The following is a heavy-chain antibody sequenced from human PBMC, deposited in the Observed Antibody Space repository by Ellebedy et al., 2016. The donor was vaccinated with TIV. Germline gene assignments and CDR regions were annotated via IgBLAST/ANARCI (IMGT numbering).Heavy chain of an antibody. CDR1: GFSFNNYG. CDR2: IAYDADDR. D-gene: IGHD5-18*01. V-gene: IGHV3-30*18. CDR3: AKNWRGYNYGYSDY. J-gene: IGHJ4*02. Sequence: GGSLRLSCAASGFSFNNYGMHWVRQAPGKGLEWVALIAYDADDRYYADSVKGRFTISRDNSKNTLYLQMNSLRVEDTAMYYCAKNWRGYNYGYSDYWGQGTLVTVSS.